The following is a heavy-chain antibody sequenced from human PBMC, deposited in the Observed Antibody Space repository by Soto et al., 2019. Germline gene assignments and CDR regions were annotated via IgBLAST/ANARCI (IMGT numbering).Heavy chain of an antibody. CDR1: GYTFTNYG. CDR2: ISAYNGNT. J-gene: IGHJ3*02. D-gene: IGHD6-19*01. CDR3: AAQLPGSGWYYEAFDI. Sequence: ASVKVSCKASGYTFTNYGISWVRQAPGQGLEWMGWISAYNGNTNYAQKLQGRVTMTTDTSTSTAYMELRSLRSDDTAVYYCAAQLPGSGWYYEAFDIWGQGTMVTVSS. V-gene: IGHV1-18*01.